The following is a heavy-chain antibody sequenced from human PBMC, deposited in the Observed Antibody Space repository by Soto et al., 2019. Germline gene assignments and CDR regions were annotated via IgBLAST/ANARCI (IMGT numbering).Heavy chain of an antibody. CDR3: AREGYSSSWYKDAFDI. CDR2: INHSGST. D-gene: IGHD6-13*01. V-gene: IGHV4-34*01. CDR1: GGSFSGYY. J-gene: IGHJ3*02. Sequence: TSETLSLTCAVYGGSFSGYYWSWIRQPPGKGLEWIGEINHSGSTNYNPSLKSRVTISVDTSKNQFSLKLSSVTAADTAVYYCAREGYSSSWYKDAFDIWGQGTMVTVSS.